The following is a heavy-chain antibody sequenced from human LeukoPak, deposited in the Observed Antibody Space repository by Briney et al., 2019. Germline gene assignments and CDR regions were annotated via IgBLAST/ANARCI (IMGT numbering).Heavy chain of an antibody. J-gene: IGHJ4*02. CDR3: ARCPLLGGVIVMSDY. V-gene: IGHV4-39*01. D-gene: IGHD3-16*02. CDR1: GGSISSSSSY. Sequence: SETLSLTCTVSGGSISSSSSYWGWIRQPPGKGLEWIGSIYYSGSTYYNPSLKSRVTISVDTSKNQFSLKLSSVTAADTAVYYCARCPLLGGVIVMSDYWGQGTLVTVSS. CDR2: IYYSGST.